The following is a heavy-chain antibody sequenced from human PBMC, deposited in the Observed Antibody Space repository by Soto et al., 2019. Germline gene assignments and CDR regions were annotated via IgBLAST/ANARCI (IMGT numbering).Heavy chain of an antibody. D-gene: IGHD3-16*02. CDR2: IKSKTDGGTT. CDR1: GFTFSNAW. CDR3: TTVESKVYDYVWGSYRYPSPGGVY. V-gene: IGHV3-15*01. J-gene: IGHJ4*02. Sequence: EVQLVESGGGLVKPGGSLRLSCAASGFTFSNAWMSWVRQAPGKGLEWVGRIKSKTDGGTTDYAAPVKGRFTISRDDSKNTLYLQMNSLKTEDTAVYYCTTVESKVYDYVWGSYRYPSPGGVYWGQGTLVTVSS.